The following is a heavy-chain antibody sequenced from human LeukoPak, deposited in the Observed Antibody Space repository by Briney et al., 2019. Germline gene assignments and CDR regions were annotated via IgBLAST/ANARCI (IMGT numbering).Heavy chain of an antibody. CDR3: ARDLLSSGSYRDAFDI. J-gene: IGHJ3*02. Sequence: GGSLRLSCAASGFTLSSYWMHWVRQAPGKGLVWVSRINSDGRSTTYADSVKGRFTISTDNHKNTLYLQMNSLRAEDTAVYYCARDLLSSGSYRDAFDIWGQGTMVTVSS. CDR2: INSDGRST. V-gene: IGHV3-74*01. D-gene: IGHD1-26*01. CDR1: GFTLSSYW.